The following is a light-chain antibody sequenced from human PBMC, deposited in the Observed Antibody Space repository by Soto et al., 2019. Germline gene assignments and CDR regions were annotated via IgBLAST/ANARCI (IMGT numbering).Light chain of an antibody. CDR2: GAS. CDR3: QQYGSTPVT. J-gene: IGKJ1*01. CDR1: QSVTSSY. V-gene: IGKV3-20*01. Sequence: EIVLTQSPGTLSLSPGERATLSCRASQSVTSSYLAWYQQKPGQAPRLLIYGASSRATGIPDRFSGSGSGTDFILTISRLEPEDFAVYYCQQYGSTPVTSGQGTKVEI.